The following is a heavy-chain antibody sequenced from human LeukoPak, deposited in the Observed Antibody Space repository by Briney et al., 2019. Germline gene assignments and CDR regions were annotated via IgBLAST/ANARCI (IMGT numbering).Heavy chain of an antibody. CDR3: AKNFYGSGSYLEGRFDY. D-gene: IGHD3-10*01. CDR1: GYTFTSYY. V-gene: IGHV1-46*01. CDR2: INPSGGST. Sequence: ASVKVSYKASGYTFTSYYMHWVRQAPGQGLEWMGIINPSGGSTSYAQKFQGRVTMTRDMSTSTVYMELSSLRSEDTAVYYCAKNFYGSGSYLEGRFDYWGQGTLVTVSS. J-gene: IGHJ4*02.